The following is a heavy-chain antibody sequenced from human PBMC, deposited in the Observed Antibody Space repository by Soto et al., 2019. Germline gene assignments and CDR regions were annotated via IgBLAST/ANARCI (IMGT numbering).Heavy chain of an antibody. CDR2: IRSKAYGGTT. CDR3: TRDLRHSSSSGAIDY. CDR1: GFTFGDYA. J-gene: IGHJ4*02. Sequence: QPGGSLRLSCTASGFTFGDYAMSWVRQAPGKGLEWVGFIRSKAYGGTTEYAASVKGRFTISRDDSKSIAYLQMNSLKTEDTAVYYCTRDLRHSSSSGAIDYWGQGXLVTVSS. D-gene: IGHD6-6*01. V-gene: IGHV3-49*04.